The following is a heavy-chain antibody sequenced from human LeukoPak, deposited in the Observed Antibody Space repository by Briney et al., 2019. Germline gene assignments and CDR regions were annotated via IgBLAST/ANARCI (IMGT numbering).Heavy chain of an antibody. D-gene: IGHD1-26*01. V-gene: IGHV4-4*07. CDR1: GGSISSYY. J-gene: IGHJ6*03. CDR2: IYTSGST. CDR3: ARDELYTEQVGATRYYHYYYMDV. Sequence: SETLSLTCTVSGGSISSYYWSWIRQPAGKGLEWIGRIYTSGSTNYNPSLKSRVTMSVDTSKNQFSLKLSSVTAADTAVYYCARDELYTEQVGATRYYHYYYMDVWGKGTTVTVSS.